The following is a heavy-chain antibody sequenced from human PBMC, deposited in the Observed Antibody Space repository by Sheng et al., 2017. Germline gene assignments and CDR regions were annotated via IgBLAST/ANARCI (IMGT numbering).Heavy chain of an antibody. Sequence: QVQLQESGPGLVKPSETLSLTCAVSGYSISSGYYWGWIRQPPGKGLEWIGSIYHSGSTYYNPSLKSRVTISVDTSKNQFSLKLSSVTAADTAVYYCAREGEWELEMNAFDIWGQGTMVTVSS. CDR1: GYSISSGYY. J-gene: IGHJ3*02. CDR3: AREGEWELEMNAFDI. CDR2: IYHSGST. V-gene: IGHV4-38-2*02. D-gene: IGHD1-26*01.